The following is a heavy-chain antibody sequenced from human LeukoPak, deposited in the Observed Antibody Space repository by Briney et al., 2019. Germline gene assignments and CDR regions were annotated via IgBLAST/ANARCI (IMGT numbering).Heavy chain of an antibody. V-gene: IGHV3-11*04. Sequence: GGSLRLSCAASGFTFSDYYMSWIRQAPGKGLEWVSYISSSSSTIYCADSVKGRFTISRDNANNSLYPQMNSLRVEDTALYYCARGDVVIEPPRFCGFDIWGHGTMVTVSS. CDR2: ISSSSSTI. J-gene: IGHJ3*02. D-gene: IGHD1-14*01. CDR3: ARGDVVIEPPRFCGFDI. CDR1: GFTFSDYY.